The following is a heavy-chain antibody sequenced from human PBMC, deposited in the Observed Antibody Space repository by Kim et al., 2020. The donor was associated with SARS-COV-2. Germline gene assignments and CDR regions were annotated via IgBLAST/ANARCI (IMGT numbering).Heavy chain of an antibody. CDR2: INTNTGNP. J-gene: IGHJ6*02. Sequence: ASVKVSCKASGYTFTSYAMNWVRQAPGQGLEWMGWINTNTGNPTYAQGFTGRFVFSLDTSVSTAYLQINSLKAEDTAVYYCARGPNWNDDWNYYYYYGMDVWGQGTTVTVSS. V-gene: IGHV7-4-1*02. D-gene: IGHD1-1*01. CDR1: GYTFTSYA. CDR3: ARGPNWNDDWNYYYYYGMDV.